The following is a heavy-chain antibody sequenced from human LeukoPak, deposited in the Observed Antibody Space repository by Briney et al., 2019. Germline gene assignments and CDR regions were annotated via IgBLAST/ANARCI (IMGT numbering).Heavy chain of an antibody. CDR2: INHSGST. Sequence: SETLSLTCAVYGGSFSGYYWSWIRQPPGKGLEWIGEINHSGSTNYNPSLKSRVTIPVDTSKNQFSLKLSSVTAADTAVYYCARGLVDESGETRAHFDYWGQGTLVTVSS. V-gene: IGHV4-34*01. J-gene: IGHJ4*02. CDR3: ARGLVDESGETRAHFDY. D-gene: IGHD4-17*01. CDR1: GGSFSGYY.